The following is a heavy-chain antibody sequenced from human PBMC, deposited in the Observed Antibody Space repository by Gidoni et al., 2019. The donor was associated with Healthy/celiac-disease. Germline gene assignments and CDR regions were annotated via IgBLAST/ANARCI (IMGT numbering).Heavy chain of an antibody. D-gene: IGHD3-10*01. J-gene: IGHJ3*02. CDR3: AKLFPYYYGSGSGAFDI. CDR1: GFTFSRYG. Sequence: QVQLVESGGGVVQPGRSLSLSCAASGFTFSRYGMHWVRQAPGKGLEWVAVISYDGSNKYYADSVKGRFTISRDNSKNTLYLQMNSLRAEDTAVYYCAKLFPYYYGSGSGAFDIWGQGTMVTVSS. CDR2: ISYDGSNK. V-gene: IGHV3-30*18.